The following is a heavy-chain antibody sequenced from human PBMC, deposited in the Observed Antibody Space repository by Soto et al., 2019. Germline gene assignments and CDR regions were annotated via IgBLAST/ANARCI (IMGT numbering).Heavy chain of an antibody. CDR2: IIPIFGTA. V-gene: IGHV1-69*13. D-gene: IGHD3-22*01. Sequence: GASVKVSCKASGGTFSSYAISWVRQAPGQGLEWMGGIIPIFGTANYAQKFQGRVTITADESTSTAYMELSSLRSEDTAVYYCASEEATYYDSSFHTYDAFDIWGQGTMVTVSS. CDR3: ASEEATYYDSSFHTYDAFDI. J-gene: IGHJ3*02. CDR1: GGTFSSYA.